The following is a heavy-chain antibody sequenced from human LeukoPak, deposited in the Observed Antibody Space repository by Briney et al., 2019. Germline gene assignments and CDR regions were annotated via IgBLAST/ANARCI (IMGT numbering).Heavy chain of an antibody. J-gene: IGHJ3*02. D-gene: IGHD1-26*01. CDR3: AKSLLTTASGTGRAFDI. V-gene: IGHV3-23*01. Sequence: GGSLRLSCAASGFTFSSYAMSWVRRAPGKGLEWVSGISASGDVTFHADPVKGRFTISRDNSRNTLYLQMNSLRAEDTAEYYCAKSLLTTASGTGRAFDIWGQGTMVTVSA. CDR1: GFTFSSYA. CDR2: ISASGDVT.